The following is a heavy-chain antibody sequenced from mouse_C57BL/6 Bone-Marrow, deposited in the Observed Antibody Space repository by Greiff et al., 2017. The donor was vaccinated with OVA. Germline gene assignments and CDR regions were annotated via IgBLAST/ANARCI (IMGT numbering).Heavy chain of an antibody. Sequence: EVQVVESGGDLVKPGGSLKLSCAASGFTFSSYGMSWVRQTPDKRLEWVATISSGGSYTYYPDSVKGRFTISRDNAKNTLYLQMSSLKSEDTAMYYCARGDYYGSSPFAYWGQGTLVTVSA. CDR2: ISSGGSYT. CDR3: ARGDYYGSSPFAY. J-gene: IGHJ3*01. V-gene: IGHV5-6*01. CDR1: GFTFSSYG. D-gene: IGHD1-1*01.